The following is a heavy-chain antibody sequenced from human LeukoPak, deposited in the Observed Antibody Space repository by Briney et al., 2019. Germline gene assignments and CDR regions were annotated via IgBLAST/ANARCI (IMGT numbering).Heavy chain of an antibody. D-gene: IGHD3-22*01. V-gene: IGHV4-59*01. J-gene: IGHJ3*02. CDR3: ARDTHYYDSSGVDVFDI. Sequence: SSETLSLTCTVSGGSISSYYWSWIRQPPGKGLEWIGYIYYSGSTNYNPSLKSRVTISVDTSKNQFSLKLSSVTAADTAVYYCARDTHYYDSSGVDVFDIWGQGTMVTVSS. CDR1: GGSISSYY. CDR2: IYYSGST.